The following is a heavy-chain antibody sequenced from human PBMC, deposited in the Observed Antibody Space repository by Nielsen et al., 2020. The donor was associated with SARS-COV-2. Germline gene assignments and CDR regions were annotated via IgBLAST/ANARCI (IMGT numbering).Heavy chain of an antibody. Sequence: GESLKISCQGSGYRFTTYWISWVRQMPGKGLEWMGWIDPSDSYVNYSPSFRGHVTISADKSTSTAYLQWRTLKASDTAIYYCARHSWAAARINHYGSEGHPAAFDNWGQGTLVTVSS. CDR2: IDPSDSYV. CDR1: GYRFTTYW. CDR3: ARHSWAAARINHYGSEGHPAAFDN. V-gene: IGHV5-10-1*01. J-gene: IGHJ4*02. D-gene: IGHD3-10*01.